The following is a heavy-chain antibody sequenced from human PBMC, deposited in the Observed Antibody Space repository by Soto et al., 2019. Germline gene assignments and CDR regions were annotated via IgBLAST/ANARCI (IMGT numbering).Heavy chain of an antibody. CDR2: IWDDGSKK. CDR3: ARDRYGSQTLFAY. J-gene: IGHJ4*02. Sequence: QVHLVESGGGVVQPGRSLRLSCVASGFTFSNFAMHWVRQAPGKGLEWVAVIWDDGSKKYYADSVKGRFTISRDDSKNTLHLEMNSLRPEDTALYCCARDRYGSQTLFAYWGQGTLVTVSS. CDR1: GFTFSNFA. V-gene: IGHV3-33*01. D-gene: IGHD3-10*01.